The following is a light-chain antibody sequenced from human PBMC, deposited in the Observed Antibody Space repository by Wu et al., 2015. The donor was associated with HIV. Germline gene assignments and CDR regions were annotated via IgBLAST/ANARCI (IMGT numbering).Light chain of an antibody. V-gene: IGKV1-39*01. Sequence: DMQMTQSPSSLSASVGDRVSITCRASQSISTFLNWYQQKPGKAPKLLIYGASRLQTGVPFRFSGSGSGTDFTLTISSLQPEDFATYYCQQNYIIPRTFGQGTKVEIK. J-gene: IGKJ1*01. CDR2: GAS. CDR3: QQNYIIPRT. CDR1: QSISTF.